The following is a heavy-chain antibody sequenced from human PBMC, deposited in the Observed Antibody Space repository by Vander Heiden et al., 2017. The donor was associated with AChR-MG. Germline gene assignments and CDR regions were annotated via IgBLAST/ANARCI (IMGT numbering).Heavy chain of an antibody. CDR3: ARDMVPIVVVPAARAWGWFDP. J-gene: IGHJ5*02. V-gene: IGHV1-46*03. CDR2: INPSGGST. D-gene: IGHD2-2*01. Sequence: QVQLVQSGAEVKKPGASVKVSCKASGYTFTSYYMHWVRQAPGQGLEWMGIINPSGGSTSYAQKFQGRVTMTRDTSTSTVYMELSSLRSEDTAVYYCARDMVPIVVVPAARAWGWFDPWGQGTLVTVSS. CDR1: GYTFTSYY.